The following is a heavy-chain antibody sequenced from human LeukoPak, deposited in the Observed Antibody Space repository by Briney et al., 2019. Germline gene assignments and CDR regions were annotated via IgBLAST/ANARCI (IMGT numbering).Heavy chain of an antibody. J-gene: IGHJ4*02. CDR3: ASLDDCSGGSCYAEFFDY. V-gene: IGHV4-34*01. D-gene: IGHD2-15*01. Sequence: PSETLSLTCAVYGGSFSGYYWSWIRQPPGKGLEWIGEINHSGSTNYNPSLKSRVTISVVTSKNQFSLKLSSVTAADTAVYYCASLDDCSGGSCYAEFFDYWGQGTLVTVSS. CDR1: GGSFSGYY. CDR2: INHSGST.